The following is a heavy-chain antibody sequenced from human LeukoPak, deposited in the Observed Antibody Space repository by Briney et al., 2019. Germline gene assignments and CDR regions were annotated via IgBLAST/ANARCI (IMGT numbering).Heavy chain of an antibody. CDR2: INPNSGGT. CDR3: ARDRDGSYVIGTFDY. D-gene: IGHD1-26*01. CDR1: GYTFTGYY. J-gene: IGHJ4*02. V-gene: IGHV1-2*02. Sequence: ASVKVSCKASGYTFTGYYMHWVRQAPGQGLEWMGWINPNSGGTNYAQKFQGRVTMTRDTSISTAYMELSRLRSDDTAVYYCARDRDGSYVIGTFDYWGQGTLVTVSS.